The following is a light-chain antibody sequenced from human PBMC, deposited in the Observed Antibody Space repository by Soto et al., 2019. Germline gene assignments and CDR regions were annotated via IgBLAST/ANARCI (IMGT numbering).Light chain of an antibody. CDR1: QSVSSY. J-gene: IGKJ1*01. CDR3: QQRSNWPVT. V-gene: IGKV3-11*01. CDR2: DAS. Sequence: EIVLTQSPATLPLSPGERATLSCRASQSVSSYLAWYQQKPGQAPRLLIYDASNRATGIPARFSGSGSGTDFTLTISSLEPEDFAVYYCQQRSNWPVTFGLGTKVEV.